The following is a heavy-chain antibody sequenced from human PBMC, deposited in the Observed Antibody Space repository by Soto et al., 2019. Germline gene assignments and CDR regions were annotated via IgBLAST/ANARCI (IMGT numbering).Heavy chain of an antibody. CDR2: IYWNDDT. CDR1: GFSLTSPGAG. Sequence: QITLKESGPTLVKPTQTLTLTCTFSGFSLTSPGAGVGWVRQPPGKALEWIALIYWNDDTGYSTSLKSRLNITKDTSKNQVVLRMTNMDPVDAATYYCAHRGYGNYPRDNWFDPWGQGILVIVSS. D-gene: IGHD4-17*01. V-gene: IGHV2-5*01. CDR3: AHRGYGNYPRDNWFDP. J-gene: IGHJ5*02.